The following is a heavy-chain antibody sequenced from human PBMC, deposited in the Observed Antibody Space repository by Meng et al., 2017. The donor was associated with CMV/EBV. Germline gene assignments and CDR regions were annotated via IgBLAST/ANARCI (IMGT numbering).Heavy chain of an antibody. CDR1: DFSLSGNH. CDR3: ASHEYTYGPLEH. D-gene: IGHD5-18*01. CDR2: LDVSGSLR. Sequence: CAPSDFSLSGNHIPLIRHLPGTGLGWISFLDVSGSLRNYAESVRGRFTVSRDNDDDSLYLQMNNLRVEDTAVYYCASHEYTYGPLEHWGQGTLVTVSS. V-gene: IGHV3-11*01. J-gene: IGHJ4*02.